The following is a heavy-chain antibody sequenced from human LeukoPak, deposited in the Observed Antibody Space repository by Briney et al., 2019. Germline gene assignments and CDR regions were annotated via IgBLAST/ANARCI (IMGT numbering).Heavy chain of an antibody. CDR1: GFTFSDHC. CDR2: IRIAANSYTT. J-gene: IGHJ4*02. Sequence: GGSLRLSCATSGFTFSDHCMDWVRQAPGKGLEWVGRIRIAANSYTTEYAASVKGRFTISRDDPKNTLYLQMNSLETGDTAVYYCARGRWSFDYWGQATLVSVCS. CDR3: ARGRWSFDY. V-gene: IGHV3-72*01. D-gene: IGHD2-15*01.